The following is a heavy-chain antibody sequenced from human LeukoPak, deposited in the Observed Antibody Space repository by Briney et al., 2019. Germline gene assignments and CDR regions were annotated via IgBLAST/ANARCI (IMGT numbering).Heavy chain of an antibody. D-gene: IGHD2-2*01. CDR1: GFTFSSYA. CDR2: ISGSGGST. CDR3: AKDPLWLVVVPAALDFDY. J-gene: IGHJ4*02. V-gene: IGHV3-23*01. Sequence: GGSLRLSCAASGFTFSSYAMSWVRQAPGKGLEWVSAISGSGGSTYYADSVKGRFTISRDNSKNTLYLQMNSLRAEDTAVYYCAKDPLWLVVVPAALDFDYWGQGTLVTVSS.